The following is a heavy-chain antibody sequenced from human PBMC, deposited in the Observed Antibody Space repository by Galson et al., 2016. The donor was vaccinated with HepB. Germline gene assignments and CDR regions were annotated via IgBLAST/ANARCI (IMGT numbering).Heavy chain of an antibody. D-gene: IGHD3-10*01. V-gene: IGHV3-21*04. J-gene: IGHJ3*02. Sequence: SLRLSCAASGFSFSTYYMTWVRQAPGKGLEWVFSISSSSDKIYYGAQVRGCPTMPIDNAKNSLYLQMNSLRGEDTAVYYCAKERGSRLTMVRGVLDPFDIWGQGTLVTVSS. CDR1: GFSFSTYY. CDR2: ISSSSDKI. CDR3: AKERGSRLTMVRGVLDPFDI.